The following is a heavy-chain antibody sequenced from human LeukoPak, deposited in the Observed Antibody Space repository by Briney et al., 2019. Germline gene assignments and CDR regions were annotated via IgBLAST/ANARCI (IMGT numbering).Heavy chain of an antibody. V-gene: IGHV3-48*03. CDR2: ISSSGSTI. D-gene: IGHD1-26*01. J-gene: IGHJ4*02. Sequence: PGGSLRLSCAASGFTFSSYEMNWVRQAPGKGLEWVSYISSSGSTIYYADSVKGRFTISRDNAKNSLYLQMNSPRAEDTAVYYCARDTRYSGSLFDYWGQGTLVTVSS. CDR3: ARDTRYSGSLFDY. CDR1: GFTFSSYE.